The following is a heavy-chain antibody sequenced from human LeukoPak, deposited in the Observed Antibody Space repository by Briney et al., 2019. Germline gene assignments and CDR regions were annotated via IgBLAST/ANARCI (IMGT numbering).Heavy chain of an antibody. Sequence: SDPLSLTCTLSGGSISSYYWSWIRQPPGKGLEGIGYNYYSGNTNYHTSLKSPVTISVDTSKNQFFLKLSSVTAADTAVYYCARVHYYDSSGYRGAFDIWGQGTMVTVSS. J-gene: IGHJ3*02. V-gene: IGHV4-59*07. CDR3: ARVHYYDSSGYRGAFDI. CDR1: GGSISSYY. D-gene: IGHD3-22*01. CDR2: NYYSGNT.